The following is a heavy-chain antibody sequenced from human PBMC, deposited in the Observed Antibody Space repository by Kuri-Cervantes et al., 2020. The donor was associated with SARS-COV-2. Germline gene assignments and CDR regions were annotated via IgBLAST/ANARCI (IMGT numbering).Heavy chain of an antibody. CDR2: INPDGSYA. CDR1: GFTFSGHW. Sequence: GESLKISCAASGFTFSGHWIHWVRQAPGKGLVWVSRINPDGSYANNADSVKGRFTLSRDNAKNVLFLQMNSLGAEDTAVYYCVRDGDHWNFDYWGQGTLVTVSS. D-gene: IGHD1-1*01. CDR3: VRDGDHWNFDY. V-gene: IGHV3-74*01. J-gene: IGHJ4*02.